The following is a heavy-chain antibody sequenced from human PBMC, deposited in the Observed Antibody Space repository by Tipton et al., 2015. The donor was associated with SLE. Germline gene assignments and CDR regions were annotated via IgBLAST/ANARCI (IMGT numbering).Heavy chain of an antibody. CDR1: GGSISSYY. CDR3: ARDRGGYYGMDV. D-gene: IGHD3-16*01. Sequence: TLSLTCTVSGGSISSYYWSWIRQPPGKGLEWIGYIYYSENTSGSTNYNPSLKSRVTISLDTSKSQFSLKLQSVTAADAAVYYCARDRGGYYGMDVWGQGITVIVSS. CDR2: IYYSENTSGST. J-gene: IGHJ6*02. V-gene: IGHV4-59*01.